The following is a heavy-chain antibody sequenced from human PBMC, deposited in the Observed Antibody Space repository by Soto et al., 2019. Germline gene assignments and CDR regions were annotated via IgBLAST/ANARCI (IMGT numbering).Heavy chain of an antibody. CDR3: ARDNSIASLGAWWLDP. D-gene: IGHD6-6*01. CDR1: GYTFTSNW. V-gene: IGHV1-46*01. CDR2: INPSNAFT. J-gene: IGHJ5*02. Sequence: ASVKVSCKASGYTFTSNWIHWVRRAPGQGLEWMGVINPSNAFTVYAPKFQGRVTMTSGPSTSTVYLDLSSLTSEETAVYYCARDNSIASLGAWWLDPWGQGTLVTVSS.